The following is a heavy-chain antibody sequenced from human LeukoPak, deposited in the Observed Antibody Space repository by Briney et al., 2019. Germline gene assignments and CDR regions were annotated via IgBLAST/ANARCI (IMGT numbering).Heavy chain of an antibody. V-gene: IGHV3-7*03. D-gene: IGHD3-10*01. CDR3: ARDRGADRFDY. CDR2: IRQDGGEK. J-gene: IGHJ4*02. CDR1: GFTFSVYW. Sequence: PGGSLRLSCVASGFTFSVYWMSWVRQAPGKGLEWVANIRQDGGEKWYMDSVKGRFTISRDNANNSLYLKLDNLRAEDSGIYYCARDRGADRFDYWGQGNQVTVSS.